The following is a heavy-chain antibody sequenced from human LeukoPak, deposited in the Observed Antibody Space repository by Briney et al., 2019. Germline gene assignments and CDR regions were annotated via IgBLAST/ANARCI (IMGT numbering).Heavy chain of an antibody. CDR3: ARGGGWQQLIDY. CDR2: ISYDGSNK. Sequence: PAGGSLRLSCAASGFTFSSYAMHWVRQAPGKGLEWVAVISYDGSNKYYADSVKGRFTISRDNSKNTLYLQMNSLRAEDTAVYYCARGGGWQQLIDYWGQGTLVTVSS. J-gene: IGHJ4*02. D-gene: IGHD5-24*01. CDR1: GFTFSSYA. V-gene: IGHV3-30*14.